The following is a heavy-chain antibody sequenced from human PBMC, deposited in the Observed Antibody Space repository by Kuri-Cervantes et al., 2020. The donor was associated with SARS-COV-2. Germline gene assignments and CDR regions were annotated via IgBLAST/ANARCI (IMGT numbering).Heavy chain of an antibody. CDR3: AIRQNWNVGENWFDP. V-gene: IGHV1-69*13. CDR2: IIPIFGSA. J-gene: IGHJ5*02. CDR1: GGTFRGYA. D-gene: IGHD1-1*01. Sequence: SVKVSCKASGGTFRGYAVSWVRQAPGQGLEYMGGIIPIFGSANYAQKFEGRVTVTADESTTIVYMELSGLTSEDTAVYYFAIRQNWNVGENWFDPWGPGTLVTVSS.